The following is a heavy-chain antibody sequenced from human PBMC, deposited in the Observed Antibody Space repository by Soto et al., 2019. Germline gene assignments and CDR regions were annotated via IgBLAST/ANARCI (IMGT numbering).Heavy chain of an antibody. CDR1: GFTFSSYW. CDR2: INSDGSTT. V-gene: IGHV3-74*01. J-gene: IGHJ4*02. D-gene: IGHD5-12*01. Sequence: EVQLVESGGGLVQPGGSLRLSCAASGFTFSSYWMHWVRQAPGKGLVWVSRINSDGSTTTYADSVKGRFTISSDNAKNTLYLQMNSLRAEDTAVYYCVRVPTGGYAFSLDDYWGQGTLVTVSS. CDR3: VRVPTGGYAFSLDDY.